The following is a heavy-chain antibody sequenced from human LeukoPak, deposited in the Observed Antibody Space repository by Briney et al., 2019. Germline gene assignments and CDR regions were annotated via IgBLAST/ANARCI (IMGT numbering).Heavy chain of an antibody. CDR2: IHTSGST. CDR3: ARGVTYYYDSSGYLY. Sequence: PSQTLFLTCTVSGDSISSGSYYWSWIRQPAGKGLEWIGRIHTSGSTNYNPSLKSRVTISADTSKNQFSLKLSSVTAADTAVYYCARGVTYYYDSSGYLYWGQGTLVTVSS. V-gene: IGHV4-61*02. CDR1: GDSISSGSYY. D-gene: IGHD3-22*01. J-gene: IGHJ4*02.